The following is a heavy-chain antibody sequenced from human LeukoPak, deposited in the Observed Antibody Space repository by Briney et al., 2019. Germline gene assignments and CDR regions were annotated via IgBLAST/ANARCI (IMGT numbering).Heavy chain of an antibody. CDR2: IYYSGST. J-gene: IGHJ3*02. D-gene: IGHD3-22*01. V-gene: IGHV4-59*08. CDR3: ARRFVGYDSSWGASDI. Sequence: PSETLSLTCTVSGGSISGYYWSWIRQPPGKGLEWIGYIYYSGSTNYSPSLESRVTMSVDTSKNQFSLKLTSVTAADTAVYYCARRFVGYDSSWGASDIWGQGTMVTVSS. CDR1: GGSISGYY.